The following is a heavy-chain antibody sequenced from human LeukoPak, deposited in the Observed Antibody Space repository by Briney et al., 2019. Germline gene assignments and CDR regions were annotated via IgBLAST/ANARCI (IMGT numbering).Heavy chain of an antibody. V-gene: IGHV1-18*04. J-gene: IGHJ3*02. Sequence: ASVKVSCKASGYTFTDLTEYYIHWVRQAPGQGLEWMGWISAYNGNTNYAQELQGRVTMTTDTSTSTAYMELRSLRSDDTAVYYCARSGIVATIKHAFDIWGQGTMVTVSS. D-gene: IGHD5-12*01. CDR1: GYTFTDLTEYY. CDR2: ISAYNGNT. CDR3: ARSGIVATIKHAFDI.